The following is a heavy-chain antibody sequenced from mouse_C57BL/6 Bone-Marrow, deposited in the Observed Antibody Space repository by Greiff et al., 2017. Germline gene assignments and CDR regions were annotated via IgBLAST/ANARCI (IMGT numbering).Heavy chain of an antibody. CDR1: GFTFSDYY. Sequence: EVQRVKSGGGLVQPGGSLKLSCAASGFTFSDYYMYWVRQTPEKRLEWVAYISNGGGSTYYPDTVKGRFTISRDNAKNTLYLQMSRLKSEDTAMYYCARHRAYYYGSSLAWFAYWGQGTLVTVSA. J-gene: IGHJ3*01. CDR3: ARHRAYYYGSSLAWFAY. D-gene: IGHD1-1*01. CDR2: ISNGGGST. V-gene: IGHV5-12*01.